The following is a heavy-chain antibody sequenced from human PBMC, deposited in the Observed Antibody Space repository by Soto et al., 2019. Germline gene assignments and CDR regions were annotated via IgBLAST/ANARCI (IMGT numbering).Heavy chain of an antibody. V-gene: IGHV4-30-2*01. CDR3: ARTCELIKFDC. CDR1: GGSISGGGYS. D-gene: IGHD1-7*01. Sequence: QLQLQESGSGLVKPSQTLSLTCAVSGGSISGGGYSWSWIRQPPGKGLEWIGYIYDSGSTYYNPSLKSRVTISVDRYKNQCSLNVTSVTASDTAVYYCARTCELIKFDCWGQGTLVNVSS. CDR2: IYDSGST. J-gene: IGHJ4*02.